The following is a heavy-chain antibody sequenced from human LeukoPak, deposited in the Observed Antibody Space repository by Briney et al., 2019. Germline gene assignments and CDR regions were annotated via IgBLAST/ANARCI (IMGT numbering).Heavy chain of an antibody. D-gene: IGHD3-22*01. J-gene: IGHJ4*02. V-gene: IGHV1-18*01. CDR3: ARYHDSSGSLGY. CDR2: ISAYNGNT. CDR1: GYTFTRYG. Sequence: ASVKVSCKASGYTFTRYGISWVRQAPGQGLEWMGWISAYNGNTNYAQKLQGRVTMTTDTSTSTAYVELRSLRSGDTAVYYCARYHDSSGSLGYWGQGTLVTVSS.